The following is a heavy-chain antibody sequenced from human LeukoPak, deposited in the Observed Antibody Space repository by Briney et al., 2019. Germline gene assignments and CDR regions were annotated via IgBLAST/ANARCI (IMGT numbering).Heavy chain of an antibody. Sequence: PGGSLGLSCAASGFTFSSYAMSWVRQAPGKGLEWVSSISGSGDSTFYADSVKARFTISRDNSKNTLYLQMNSLRAEDTAIFYCAKDQSDYAASGFYWGQGTMVTVSS. V-gene: IGHV3-23*01. J-gene: IGHJ3*01. D-gene: IGHD4-17*01. CDR3: AKDQSDYAASGFY. CDR2: ISGSGDST. CDR1: GFTFSSYA.